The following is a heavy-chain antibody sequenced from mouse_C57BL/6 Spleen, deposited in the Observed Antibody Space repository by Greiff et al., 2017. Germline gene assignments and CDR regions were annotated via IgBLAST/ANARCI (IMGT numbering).Heavy chain of an antibody. CDR2: ISSGGSYT. Sequence: EVQLVESGGDLVKPGGSLKLSCAASGFTFSSYGMSWVRQTPDKRLEWVATISSGGSYTYYPDSVKGRFTISRDNAKNTLYLQMSSLKSEETAMYDCARLDNGCSYAMDYWGQGTSVTVSS. CDR3: ARLDNGCSYAMDY. CDR1: GFTFSSYG. V-gene: IGHV5-6*01. D-gene: IGHD1-1*01. J-gene: IGHJ4*01.